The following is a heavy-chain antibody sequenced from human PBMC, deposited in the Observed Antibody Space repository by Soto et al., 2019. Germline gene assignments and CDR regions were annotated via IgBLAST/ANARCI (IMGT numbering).Heavy chain of an antibody. J-gene: IGHJ5*02. CDR1: GFTFTNSL. CDR2: IVVGSGNT. V-gene: IGHV1-58*01. Sequence: GASVKVSCKASGFTFTNSLVQWARQARGQRLEWIGWIVVGSGNTQYAQSLQERVTITRDMSTSTAYMELSSLRSEDTAVYYCAAEGTYYYDSSGYPTWFDPWGQGTLVTVSS. D-gene: IGHD3-22*01. CDR3: AAEGTYYYDSSGYPTWFDP.